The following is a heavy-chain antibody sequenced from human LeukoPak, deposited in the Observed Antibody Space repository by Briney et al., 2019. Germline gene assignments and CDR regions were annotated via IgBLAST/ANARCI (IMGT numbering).Heavy chain of an antibody. V-gene: IGHV1-18*01. Sequence: GASVKVSCKTSGYTFTSYAITWVRRAPGQGLEWMGWISPYSGITNYAQILQGRVTMTTDTSTSTAYMELRSLRSDDTAMYYCARLDSYGSSQADYWGQGALVTVSS. CDR2: ISPYSGIT. CDR3: ARLDSYGSSQADY. D-gene: IGHD5-18*01. CDR1: GYTFTSYA. J-gene: IGHJ4*02.